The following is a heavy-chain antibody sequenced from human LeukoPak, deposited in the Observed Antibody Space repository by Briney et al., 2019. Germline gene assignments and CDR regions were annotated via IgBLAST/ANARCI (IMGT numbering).Heavy chain of an antibody. CDR3: ATHPGSIFWSGYYMDV. Sequence: SETLSLTCTVSGGSISSYYWSWIRQPPGKGLEWIGYIYYSGSTNYNPSLKSRVTISVDTSKNQFSLKLSSVTAADTAVYYCATHPGSIFWSGYYMDVWGKGTTVTVSS. D-gene: IGHD3-3*01. J-gene: IGHJ6*03. CDR1: GGSISSYY. CDR2: IYYSGST. V-gene: IGHV4-59*01.